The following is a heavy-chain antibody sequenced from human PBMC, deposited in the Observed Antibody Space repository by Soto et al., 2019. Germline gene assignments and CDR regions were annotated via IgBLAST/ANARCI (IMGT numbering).Heavy chain of an antibody. Sequence: SETLSLTCTVSGASITCTSYWSWIREPAGKGLEWIGRFSLSGTTNYNPSLRSRVTMSADVSKNQFSLRLTSVTAADTALYYCARGMTPPGAPAWYYFDSWGQGTLVTVSS. CDR2: FSLSGTT. V-gene: IGHV4-4*07. CDR3: ARGMTPPGAPAWYYFDS. CDR1: GASITCTSY. J-gene: IGHJ4*02. D-gene: IGHD2-8*02.